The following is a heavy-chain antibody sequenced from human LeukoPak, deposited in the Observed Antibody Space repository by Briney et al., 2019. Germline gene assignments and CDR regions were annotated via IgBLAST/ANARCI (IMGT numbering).Heavy chain of an antibody. CDR1: GGSFSGYY. CDR2: INHSGST. D-gene: IGHD3-9*01. CDR3: ARDGHYGILTGPAYYFDY. V-gene: IGHV4-34*01. J-gene: IGHJ4*02. Sequence: SETLSLTCAVYGGSFSGYYWSWIRQPPGKGLEWIGEINHSGSTNYNPSLKSRVTISVDTSKNQFSLKLSSVTAADTAVYYCARDGHYGILTGPAYYFDYWGQGTLVTVSS.